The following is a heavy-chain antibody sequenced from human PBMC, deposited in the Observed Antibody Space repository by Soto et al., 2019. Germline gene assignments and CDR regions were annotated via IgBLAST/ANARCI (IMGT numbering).Heavy chain of an antibody. Sequence: KVSCKASGGTFSSYAISWVRQAPGQGLEWMGGIIPIFGTANYAQKFQGRVTITADKSTSTAYMELSSLRSEDTAVYYCARDGIRRNYSWFDPWGQGTLVTVSS. J-gene: IGHJ5*02. CDR3: ARDGIRRNYSWFDP. D-gene: IGHD1-7*01. CDR2: IIPIFGTA. V-gene: IGHV1-69*06. CDR1: GGTFSSYA.